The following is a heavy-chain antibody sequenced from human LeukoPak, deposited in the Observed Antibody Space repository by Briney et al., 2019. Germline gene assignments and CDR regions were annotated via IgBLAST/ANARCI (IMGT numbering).Heavy chain of an antibody. CDR1: GFIFSHYG. V-gene: IGHV3-33*05. D-gene: IGHD2-21*01. J-gene: IGHJ4*02. CDR2: IQNDASTE. Sequence: GGSLRLSCAASGFIFSHYGMHWVCQAPGKGLEWVAVIQNDASTENFADSVKGRFTISRDNSKNTVFLQMNSLRVEDTAVYYYARELSQIVWGGLDYGGQGTLVTVSS. CDR3: ARELSQIVWGGLDY.